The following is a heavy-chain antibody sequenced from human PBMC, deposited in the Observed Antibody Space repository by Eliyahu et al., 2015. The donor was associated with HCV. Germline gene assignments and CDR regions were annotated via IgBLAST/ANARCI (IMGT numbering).Heavy chain of an antibody. V-gene: IGHV3-23*01. D-gene: IGHD4-23*01. CDR2: IGGGETRT. Sequence: EVQLLDSGGGLVQPGGSLRLXCAASGFTFRXYAMGXVRQAPGKGLQWVLGIGGGETRTNSADSVKGRFTISRDISKNTLFLQMNSLRAEDTAIYYCVRVGSNFGFDYWGQGTLVTVSS. CDR1: GFTFRXYA. J-gene: IGHJ4*02. CDR3: VRVGSNFGFDY.